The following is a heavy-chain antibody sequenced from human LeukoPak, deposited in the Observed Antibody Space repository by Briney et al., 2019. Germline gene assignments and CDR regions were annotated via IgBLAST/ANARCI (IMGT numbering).Heavy chain of an antibody. CDR1: GFTFSSYS. CDR2: VSGGGSST. CDR3: AKDLYTSRYACCFDY. J-gene: IGHJ4*02. D-gene: IGHD6-13*01. Sequence: GGSLRLSCAASGFTFSSYSMNWVRQAPGKGLEWVSGVSGGGSSTCYADSVKGRFTISRDNSKNMLYLQMNSLRAEDTAVYYCAKDLYTSRYACCFDYWGQGTLVTVSS. V-gene: IGHV3-23*01.